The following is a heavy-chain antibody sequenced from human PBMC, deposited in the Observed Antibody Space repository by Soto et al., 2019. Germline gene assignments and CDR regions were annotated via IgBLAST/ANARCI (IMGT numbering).Heavy chain of an antibody. Sequence: QVQLQQWGAGLLKPSETLSLTCAVYGGSFSGYYWSWIRQPPGKGLEWIGEINHSGSTNYNPSLKSRVTTSVDPSKNQFSLKRSSVTSADTAVYYCAPLREMATYFDYWGQGTLVTVSS. J-gene: IGHJ4*02. D-gene: IGHD5-12*01. CDR2: INHSGST. CDR3: APLREMATYFDY. V-gene: IGHV4-34*01. CDR1: GGSFSGYY.